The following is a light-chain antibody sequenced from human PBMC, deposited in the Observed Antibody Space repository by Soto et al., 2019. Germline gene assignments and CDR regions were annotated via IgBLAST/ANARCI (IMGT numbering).Light chain of an antibody. V-gene: IGLV1-44*01. Sequence: QSVLTQPPSASGTPGQRVTISCSGSSSNIGSNTVNWYQQLPGTAPKLLIFGNTNRPSGVPDRFSGSRSGSSASLAISGLQAEDEADYYCQTYDKNLGGWVFGGGTKLTVL. J-gene: IGLJ3*02. CDR3: QTYDKNLGGWV. CDR1: SSNIGSNT. CDR2: GNT.